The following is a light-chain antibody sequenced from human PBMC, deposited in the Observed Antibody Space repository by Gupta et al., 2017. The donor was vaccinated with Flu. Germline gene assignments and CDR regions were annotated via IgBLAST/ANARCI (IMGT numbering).Light chain of an antibody. J-gene: IGLJ3*02. V-gene: IGLV2-14*01. CDR2: EVS. Sequence: SITISCTGTSSDVGGYNYVSWYQQHPGKAHKLMIYEVSNRPAGVSNRFSGSKAGNTASLTISGLQAEDEADYYCSSYTSSSTWVFGGGTKLTVL. CDR3: SSYTSSSTWV. CDR1: SSDVGGYNY.